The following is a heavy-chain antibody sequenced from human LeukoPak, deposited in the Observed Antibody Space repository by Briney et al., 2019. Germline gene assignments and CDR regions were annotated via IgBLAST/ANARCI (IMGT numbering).Heavy chain of an antibody. D-gene: IGHD6-19*01. J-gene: IGHJ4*02. V-gene: IGHV4-30-4*08. Sequence: SQTLSLTCTVSGGSISSGDYYWSWLRQPPGKGLEWPGYIYYSGSTYYNPSLKSRVTISVDTSKNQFSLKLSSVTAADTAVYYCARYSGWYSSVPIDYWGQGTLVTVSS. CDR2: IYYSGST. CDR3: ARYSGWYSSVPIDY. CDR1: GGSISSGDYY.